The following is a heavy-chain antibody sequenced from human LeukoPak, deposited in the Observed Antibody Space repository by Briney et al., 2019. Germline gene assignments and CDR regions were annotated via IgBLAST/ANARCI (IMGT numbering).Heavy chain of an antibody. CDR2: ISGSGGST. CDR3: AKDLGYSSSWYGGYYFDY. V-gene: IGHV3-23*01. D-gene: IGHD6-13*01. CDR1: GFTFSSYA. Sequence: GGSLRLSCAASGFTFSSYAMSWVRQAPGKGLEWVSAISGSGGSTYYADSVKGRFTISRDNSKTTLYLQMNSLRAEDTAVYYCAKDLGYSSSWYGGYYFDYWGQGTLVTVSS. J-gene: IGHJ4*02.